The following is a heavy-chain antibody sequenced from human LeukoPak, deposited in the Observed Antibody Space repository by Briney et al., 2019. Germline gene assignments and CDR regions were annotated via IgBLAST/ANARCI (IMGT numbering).Heavy chain of an antibody. CDR2: ISSRSSYI. Sequence: PGGSLRLSCAASGFTFSSYSMNWVRQAPGKGLEWVSSISSRSSYIYYADSVKGRFTISRDNAKNSLYLQMNSLRAEDTAVYYCARGDGGAITMVRGVMGAFDIWGQGTMVSVSS. D-gene: IGHD3-10*01. CDR3: ARGDGGAITMVRGVMGAFDI. V-gene: IGHV3-21*01. CDR1: GFTFSSYS. J-gene: IGHJ3*02.